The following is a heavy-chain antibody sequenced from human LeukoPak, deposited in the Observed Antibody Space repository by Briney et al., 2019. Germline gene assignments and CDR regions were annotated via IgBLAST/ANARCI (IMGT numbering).Heavy chain of an antibody. CDR3: ASFYDSRPDP. D-gene: IGHD3-22*01. V-gene: IGHV3-7*02. J-gene: IGHJ5*02. CDR1: GFTFNSYW. Sequence: GGSLRLSCAAFGFTFNSYWMSWVRQAPGKGLEWVANTKQDGNEKYYVDSVAGRFTISRDNAKNSLYLQMNSLRDEDTAVYYCASFYDSRPDPWGQGTLVTVSS. CDR2: TKQDGNEK.